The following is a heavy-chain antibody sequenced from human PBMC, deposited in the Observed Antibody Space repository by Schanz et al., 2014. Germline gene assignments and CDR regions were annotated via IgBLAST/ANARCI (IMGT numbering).Heavy chain of an antibody. CDR3: ARGGRGGYPGRVFDI. J-gene: IGHJ3*02. CDR2: TSSDGSLK. Sequence: QVQLVESGGGVVQPGRSLRLSCAASGFTFSSYAVHWVRQAPDKGLVWVAVTSSDGSLKYYADSVKGRFTISRDNSRDRVNLQMNSLRGEDTAVFSCARGGRGGYPGRVFDIGGQGTMVTASS. CDR1: GFTFSSYA. D-gene: IGHD5-12*01. V-gene: IGHV3-30*04.